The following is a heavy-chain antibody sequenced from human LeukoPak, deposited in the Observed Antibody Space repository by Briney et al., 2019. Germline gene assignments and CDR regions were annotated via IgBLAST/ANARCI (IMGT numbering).Heavy chain of an antibody. Sequence: GGSLRLSCAASRFTFSSYGLHWVSQAQGKGLEWVAVIWYDGSNKYYADSVKGRFTISRDNSKNTLYLQMNSLRAEDTAVYYCARDRGGYCSGGSCYSLQHWGQGTLVTVSS. V-gene: IGHV3-33*01. CDR2: IWYDGSNK. CDR3: ARDRGGYCSGGSCYSLQH. D-gene: IGHD2-15*01. CDR1: RFTFSSYG. J-gene: IGHJ1*01.